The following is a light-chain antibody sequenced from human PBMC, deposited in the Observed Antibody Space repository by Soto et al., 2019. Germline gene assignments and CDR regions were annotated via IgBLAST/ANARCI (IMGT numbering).Light chain of an antibody. CDR3: QSYDSSLSGSYV. Sequence: QSVLTQPPSVSGAPGQSVTISCTGSSSNIGAGYDVHWYQQLPGTVPKLLIYGNSNRPSGVPDRFSGSKSGTSASLAITGLQAEDEADYYCQSYDSSLSGSYVFGTGTKVTVL. J-gene: IGLJ1*01. V-gene: IGLV1-40*01. CDR2: GNS. CDR1: SSNIGAGYD.